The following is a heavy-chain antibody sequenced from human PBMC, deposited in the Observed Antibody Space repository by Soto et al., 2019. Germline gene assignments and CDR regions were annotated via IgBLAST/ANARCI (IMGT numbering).Heavy chain of an antibody. D-gene: IGHD6-19*01. V-gene: IGHV2-5*01. CDR2: IYWNDNK. CDR3: AHRHSGWYLFDY. CDR1: VFSLSTSGLG. Sequence: QITLKESGPTLVRPTQPLTLTCTFSVFSLSTSGLGVGWIRQPPGKTLEWLALIYWNDNKRYSPSLKARLTITKDTSKNQVVLTMTNMDPVDTATYDCAHRHSGWYLFDYLGQGTLVTVSS. J-gene: IGHJ4*02.